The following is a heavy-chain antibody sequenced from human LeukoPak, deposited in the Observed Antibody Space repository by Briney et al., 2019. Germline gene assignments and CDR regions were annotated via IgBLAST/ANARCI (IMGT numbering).Heavy chain of an antibody. CDR3: ARGHYDSSYDY. V-gene: IGHV4-34*01. Sequence: SETLSLTCAVYGGSFSGYYWSWIRQPPGKGLEWVGEINHSGSTNYNPSLKSRVTISVDTSKNQFSLKLSSVTAADTAVYYCARGHYDSSYDYWGQGTLVTISS. D-gene: IGHD3-22*01. CDR2: INHSGST. J-gene: IGHJ4*02. CDR1: GGSFSGYY.